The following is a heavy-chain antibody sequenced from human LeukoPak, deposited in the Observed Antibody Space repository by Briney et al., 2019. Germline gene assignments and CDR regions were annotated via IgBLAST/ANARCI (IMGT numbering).Heavy chain of an antibody. CDR2: IYTSGST. CDR3: ARQQLVARYYYYYYMDV. J-gene: IGHJ6*03. V-gene: IGHV4-4*09. D-gene: IGHD6-13*01. Sequence: SETLSLTCTVSGCSISSYCWSWIRQPPGKGLEWIGCIYTSGSTNYNPSLKSRVTISVDTSKNQFSLKLSSVTAADTAVYYCARQQLVARYYYYYYMDVWGKGTTVTVSS. CDR1: GCSISSYC.